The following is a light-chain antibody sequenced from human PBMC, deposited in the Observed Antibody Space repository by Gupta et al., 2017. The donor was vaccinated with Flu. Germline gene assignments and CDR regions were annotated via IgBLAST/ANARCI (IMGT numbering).Light chain of an antibody. J-gene: IGLJ2*01. CDR3: LVYLGGGISL. Sequence: QTVVTQDPSLSVSPGGTVTLTCGLTSGSVSSPTYISWYQQTPGQPPRTLIYSTNIRSSGVPDRFVGSTLGDKAALIITGAQTEDESDYFCLVYLGGGISLFGGGTKLTVL. CDR1: SGSVSSPTY. V-gene: IGLV8-61*01. CDR2: STN.